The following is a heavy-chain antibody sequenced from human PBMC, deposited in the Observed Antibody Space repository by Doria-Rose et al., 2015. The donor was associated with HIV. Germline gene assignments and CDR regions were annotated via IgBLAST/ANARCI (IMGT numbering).Heavy chain of an antibody. J-gene: IGHJ4*02. V-gene: IGHV2-26*01. Sequence: QVTLKESGPVLVKPTETLTLTCTVSGVSLSSPGMGVSWIRQPPGKALEWLANIFSDDERSYTTSLKSRLTLSRGTSKSQVVLTMTDMDPVDTATYYCARIKSSRWYHKYYFDFWGQGTLVIVSA. CDR1: GVSLSSPGMG. CDR2: IFSDDER. D-gene: IGHD6-13*01. CDR3: ARIKSSRWYHKYYFDF.